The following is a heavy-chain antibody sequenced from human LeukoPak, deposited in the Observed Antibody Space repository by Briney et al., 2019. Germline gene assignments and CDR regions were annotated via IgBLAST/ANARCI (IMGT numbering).Heavy chain of an antibody. V-gene: IGHV3-7*01. Sequence: PGGSLRLSCVASGFTFSNYWMTWVRQAPGKGLEWVANIKEDGSEKNYADSVKGRFTISRDNAKNSLYLQMNSLRGEDTAVCYCARARYSDFWGQGTLVTVSS. CDR1: GFTFSNYW. CDR2: IKEDGSEK. J-gene: IGHJ4*02. CDR3: ARARYSDF.